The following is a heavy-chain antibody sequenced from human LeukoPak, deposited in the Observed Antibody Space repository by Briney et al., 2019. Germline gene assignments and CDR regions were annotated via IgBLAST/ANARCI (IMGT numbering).Heavy chain of an antibody. CDR3: ARVHNEGSHYVY. CDR2: ISGYNGNT. D-gene: IGHD1-26*01. CDR1: GYTFTTYG. Sequence: GASVKVSCKASGYTFTTYGITWVRQAPGQGLEWMGWISGYNGNTNYAQKLQGRVTMTTDTSTSTAYMELRSLRSDDTAVYYCARVHNEGSHYVYWGQGTLVTVSS. J-gene: IGHJ4*02. V-gene: IGHV1-18*01.